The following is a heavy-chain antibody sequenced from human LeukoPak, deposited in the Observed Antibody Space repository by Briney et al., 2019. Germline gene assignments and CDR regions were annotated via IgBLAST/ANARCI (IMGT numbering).Heavy chain of an antibody. CDR2: FRGDRGGA. D-gene: IGHD1-1*01. CDR3: LKGQELDDGVLES. Sequence: GGSLTLSCVGSGFTFSSHAMTWVRQAPGKGLDWVSTFRGDRGGAYYAESLRGRFVISRDNSKSTLYLQMNSLSAEDTAIYYCLKGQELDDGVLESWGRGTLVTVSS. CDR1: GFTFSSHA. J-gene: IGHJ4*02. V-gene: IGHV3-23*01.